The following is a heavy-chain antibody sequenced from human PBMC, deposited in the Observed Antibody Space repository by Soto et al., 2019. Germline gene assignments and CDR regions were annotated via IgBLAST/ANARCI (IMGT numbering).Heavy chain of an antibody. CDR1: GFSFSRYA. V-gene: IGHV3-48*02. CDR2: ISGSSGTI. D-gene: IGHD2-8*01. Sequence: PGGSLRLSCVASGFSFSRYAMNWVRQAPGKGLEWVSYISGSSGTISYADSVKGRFTISRDSAKNSLFLQMDTLRDEDTAVYYCARDRQCLEGVYYNDGLDVCAQGTTVPVS. CDR3: ARDRQCLEGVYYNDGLDV. J-gene: IGHJ6*02.